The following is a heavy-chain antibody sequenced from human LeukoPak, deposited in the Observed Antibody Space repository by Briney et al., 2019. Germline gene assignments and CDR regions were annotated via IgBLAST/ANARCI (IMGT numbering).Heavy chain of an antibody. J-gene: IGHJ4*02. D-gene: IGHD2-2*01. CDR1: GYTFTSYY. V-gene: IGHV1-46*01. Sequence: GASVKVFCKASGYTFTSYYMHWERQAPGQGLEWMGIINPSGGSTSYAQKFQGRVTMTRDTSTSTVYMELSSLRSEDTAVYYCARENIVVVPAAHEYYFDYWGQGTLVTVSS. CDR2: INPSGGST. CDR3: ARENIVVVPAAHEYYFDY.